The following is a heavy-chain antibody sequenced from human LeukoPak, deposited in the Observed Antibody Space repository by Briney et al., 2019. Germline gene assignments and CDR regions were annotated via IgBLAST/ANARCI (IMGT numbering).Heavy chain of an antibody. V-gene: IGHV4-4*07. CDR1: GGSISSYY. Sequence: NPSETLSLTCAVSGGSISSYYWSWIRQPAGKGLEWIGRIYTSGTTNYNPSLKSRVTMSVDTSKNQFSLNLNSVTAADTAVYYCARTSPRAATFDYWGQGTLVTVSS. CDR2: IYTSGTT. CDR3: ARTSPRAATFDY. D-gene: IGHD2-15*01. J-gene: IGHJ4*02.